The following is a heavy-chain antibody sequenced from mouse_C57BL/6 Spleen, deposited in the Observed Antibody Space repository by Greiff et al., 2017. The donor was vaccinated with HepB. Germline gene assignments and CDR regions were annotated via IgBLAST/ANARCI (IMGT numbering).Heavy chain of an antibody. CDR2: IDPENGDT. V-gene: IGHV14-4*01. Sequence: VHVKQSGAELVRPGASVKLSCTASGFNIKDDYMHWVKQRPEQGLEWIGWIDPENGDTEYASKFQGKATITADTSSNTAYLQLSSLTSEDTAVYYCTKGGLRRVYYFDYWGQGTTLTVSS. J-gene: IGHJ2*01. CDR1: GFNIKDDY. D-gene: IGHD2-4*01. CDR3: TKGGLRRVYYFDY.